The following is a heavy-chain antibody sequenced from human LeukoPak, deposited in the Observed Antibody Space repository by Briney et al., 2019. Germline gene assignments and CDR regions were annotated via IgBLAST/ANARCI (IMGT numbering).Heavy chain of an antibody. CDR3: ARDNYYGSGSYPPLDY. Sequence: PGGSLRLSCAASGFTFSSYWMSWVRQAPGKGLEWVANIKHDGSEKYYVDSVKGRFTISRDNAKNSLYLQMNSLRGEDTAVYYCARDNYYGSGSYPPLDYWGQGTLVTVSS. J-gene: IGHJ4*02. CDR2: IKHDGSEK. V-gene: IGHV3-7*01. D-gene: IGHD3-10*01. CDR1: GFTFSSYW.